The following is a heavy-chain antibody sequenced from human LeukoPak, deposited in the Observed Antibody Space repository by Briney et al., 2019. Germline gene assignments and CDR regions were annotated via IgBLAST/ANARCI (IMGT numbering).Heavy chain of an antibody. CDR1: GFTVSSNY. CDR3: AKIGFPTTVLTPGTVW. J-gene: IGHJ4*02. V-gene: IGHV3-23*01. D-gene: IGHD4-23*01. Sequence: QPGGSLRLSCAASGFTVSSNYMSWVRQAPGKGLEWVSAISNSGGSTHYADSVKGRFTISRDNSKSTLYLQMSSLRAEDTAVYYCAKIGFPTTVLTPGTVWWGQGTLVTVSS. CDR2: ISNSGGST.